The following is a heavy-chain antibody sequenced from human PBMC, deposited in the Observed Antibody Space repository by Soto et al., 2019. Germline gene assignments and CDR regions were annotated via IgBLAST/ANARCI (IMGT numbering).Heavy chain of an antibody. D-gene: IGHD6-13*01. Sequence: QVQLQESGPGLVKPSETLSLTCTVSGGSISSYYWSWIRQPPGKGLGWIGYIYYSGSTNYNPSLKSRVTISVDTSKNQFSLKLSSVTAADTAVYYCARGKTKTYSSSPRYYFDYWGQGTLVTVSS. V-gene: IGHV4-59*01. CDR3: ARGKTKTYSSSPRYYFDY. J-gene: IGHJ4*02. CDR2: IYYSGST. CDR1: GGSISSYY.